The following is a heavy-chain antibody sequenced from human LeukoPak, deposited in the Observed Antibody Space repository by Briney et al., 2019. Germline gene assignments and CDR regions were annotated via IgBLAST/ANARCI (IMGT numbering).Heavy chain of an antibody. Sequence: GGSLRLSCAASGFTFSSYAMHWVRQAPGKGLEWVAVISYDGSNKYYADSVKGRFTISRDNSKNTLYPQMNSLRAEDTAVYYCARATDVAVDNWFDPWGQGTLVTVSS. V-gene: IGHV3-30-3*01. J-gene: IGHJ5*02. D-gene: IGHD6-19*01. CDR1: GFTFSSYA. CDR2: ISYDGSNK. CDR3: ARATDVAVDNWFDP.